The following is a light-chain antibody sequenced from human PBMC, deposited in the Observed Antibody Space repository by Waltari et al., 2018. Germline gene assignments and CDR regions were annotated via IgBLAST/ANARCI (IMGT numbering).Light chain of an antibody. Sequence: EIVLTQSPGTLSLSPGERATLSCRARQMVSRALAWYQQKPGQAPRLLIYAASTRATGVPDRFSGSGSGTDFSLTISRLDPEDFAVYYCQHYVNLPVTFGQGTKVEI. CDR1: QMVSRA. CDR2: AAS. J-gene: IGKJ1*01. CDR3: QHYVNLPVT. V-gene: IGKV3-20*01.